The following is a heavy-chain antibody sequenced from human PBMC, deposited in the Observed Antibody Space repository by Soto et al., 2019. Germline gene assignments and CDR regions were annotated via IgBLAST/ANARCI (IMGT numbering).Heavy chain of an antibody. Sequence: GESLKISCKGSGYSFTSYWIGWVRQMPGKGLEWMGIIYPGDSDTRYSPSFQGQVTISADKSISTAYLQWSSLKASDTAMYYCARGTYSYVWGSYRYYYYYYGMDVWGQGTTVTVSS. D-gene: IGHD3-16*02. CDR2: IYPGDSDT. CDR1: GYSFTSYW. CDR3: ARGTYSYVWGSYRYYYYYYGMDV. J-gene: IGHJ6*02. V-gene: IGHV5-51*01.